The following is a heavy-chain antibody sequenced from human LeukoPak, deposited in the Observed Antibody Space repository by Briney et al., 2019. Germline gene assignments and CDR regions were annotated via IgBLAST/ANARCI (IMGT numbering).Heavy chain of an antibody. D-gene: IGHD3-3*01. V-gene: IGHV3-20*01. J-gene: IGHJ3*02. Sequence: RAGGSLRLSCAASGFTINNYRMSWVRQAPGKGLEWVSGINKNGGSTGYVDSVKGRFTISRDNAKNSLYMQMNSLRAEDTALYHCARALYYVFWSGSPDDAFDSWGQGTIVAVCS. CDR3: ARALYYVFWSGSPDDAFDS. CDR2: INKNGGST. CDR1: GFTINNYR.